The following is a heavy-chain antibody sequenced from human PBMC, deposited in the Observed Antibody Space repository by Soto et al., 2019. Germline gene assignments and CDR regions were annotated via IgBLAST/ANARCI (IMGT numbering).Heavy chain of an antibody. CDR3: ERDDIVVVLHGSYPSYYGMDV. D-gene: IGHD2-15*01. V-gene: IGHV1-69*13. J-gene: IGHJ6*02. CDR1: GGTCSSYA. CDR2: IIPIFGTA. Sequence: SVKVSCKASGGTCSSYAISWVRQAPGQGLEWMGGIIPIFGTANYAQKFQGRVTITADESTSTAYMELSSLRSEDTAVYYCERDDIVVVLHGSYPSYYGMDVCGPGPTVPVSS.